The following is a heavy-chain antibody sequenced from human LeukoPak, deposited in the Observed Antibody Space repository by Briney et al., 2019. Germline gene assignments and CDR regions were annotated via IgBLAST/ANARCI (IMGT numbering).Heavy chain of an antibody. CDR1: GFTFSDYY. D-gene: IGHD3-22*01. CDR2: ISTTGNII. CDR3: ARPRNYYDSSPYFDY. J-gene: IGHJ4*02. Sequence: GGSLRLSCAASGFTFSDYYMTWIRQAPGKGLEGVSYISTTGNIIYYADSVKGRFTISRDNAKNSLYLQMNSLRAEDTALYYCARPRNYYDSSPYFDYWGQGTLVTVSS. V-gene: IGHV3-11*04.